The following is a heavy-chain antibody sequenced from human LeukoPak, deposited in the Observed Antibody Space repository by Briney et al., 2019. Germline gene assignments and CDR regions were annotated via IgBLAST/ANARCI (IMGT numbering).Heavy chain of an antibody. D-gene: IGHD3-10*01. CDR3: AKVAKYYYGSETYYFFEH. Sequence: GGSLRLSCAASGFTFSGSVMSWVRQAPGKGLEWVSTINGSGGSTYYADSVKGRFTISRDNSKNTLYLQMNSLRVEDTAVYYCAKVAKYYYGSETYYFFEHWGQGTPVTASS. CDR1: GFTFSGSV. CDR2: INGSGGST. J-gene: IGHJ4*02. V-gene: IGHV3-23*01.